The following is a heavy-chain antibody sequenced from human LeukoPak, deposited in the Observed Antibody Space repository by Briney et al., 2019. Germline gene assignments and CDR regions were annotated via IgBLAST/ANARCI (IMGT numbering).Heavy chain of an antibody. CDR2: IHYSGSP. CDR3: ARQISYSSSWGSYFDY. J-gene: IGHJ4*02. Sequence: PSETLSLTCTVSGGSNYWTWIRQAPGKGLEWIAYIHYSGSPHYNPSLRSRVTISLDKSKNQFSLKLTSLTAADTAVYYCARQISYSSSWGSYFDYWGQGTLVTVSS. CDR1: GGSNY. V-gene: IGHV4-59*08. D-gene: IGHD6-13*01.